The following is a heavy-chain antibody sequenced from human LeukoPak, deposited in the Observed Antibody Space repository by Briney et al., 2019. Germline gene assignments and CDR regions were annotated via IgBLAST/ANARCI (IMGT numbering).Heavy chain of an antibody. J-gene: IGHJ1*01. CDR3: AKQKGSGWYTEYFQH. Sequence: GGSLRLSRAASGFTFSSYAMSWVRQAPGKGLEWVLAISGSGGSTYYADSVKGRFTISRDNSKNTLYLQMNSLRAEDTAVYYCAKQKGSGWYTEYFQHWGQGTLVTVSS. CDR2: ISGSGGST. V-gene: IGHV3-23*01. CDR1: GFTFSSYA. D-gene: IGHD6-19*01.